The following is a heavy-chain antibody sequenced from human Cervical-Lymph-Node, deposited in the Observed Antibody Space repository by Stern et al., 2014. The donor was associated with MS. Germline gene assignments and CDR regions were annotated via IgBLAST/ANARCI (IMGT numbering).Heavy chain of an antibody. CDR2: LSASNGNT. Sequence: VQLVQSGAEVKKPGASVKVSCKASGYTFTSYGISWGRQAPGQGLEWMGWLSASNGNTHYAQKLQGRVTMTTATSTSTAYMELRSLRSDDTAVYYCAREYSSSSALFDPWGQGTLVTVSS. CDR3: AREYSSSSALFDP. V-gene: IGHV1-18*01. D-gene: IGHD6-6*01. CDR1: GYTFTSYG. J-gene: IGHJ5*02.